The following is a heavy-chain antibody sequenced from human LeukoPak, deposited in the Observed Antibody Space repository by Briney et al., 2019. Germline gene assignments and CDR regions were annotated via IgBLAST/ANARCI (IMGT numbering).Heavy chain of an antibody. CDR3: ARGIARYYYGSGSYYNGWFDP. CDR2: INPNSGGT. CDR1: GYTFTGYY. J-gene: IGHJ5*02. D-gene: IGHD3-10*01. V-gene: IGHV1-2*02. Sequence: ASVKVSCKASGYTFTGYYMHWVRQAPGQGLEWMGWINPNSGGTNYAQKFQGRVTMTRDTSISTAYMELSRLRSEDTAVYYCARGIARYYYGSGSYYNGWFDPWGQGTLVTVSS.